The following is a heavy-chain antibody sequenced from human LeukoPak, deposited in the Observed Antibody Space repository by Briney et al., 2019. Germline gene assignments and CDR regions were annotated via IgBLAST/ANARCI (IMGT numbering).Heavy chain of an antibody. CDR3: ARDSAGNDY. V-gene: IGHV3-66*01. Sequence: GGSLRLSCAASGFTVSSNYMSWVRQAPGKGLEWVSVIYNDDNGGRTYYADSVKGRFTISRDNAKNSLYLQMNSLRAEDTAMYYCARDSAGNDYWGQGTLVTVSS. D-gene: IGHD6-13*01. J-gene: IGHJ4*02. CDR1: GFTVSSNY. CDR2: IYNDDNGGRT.